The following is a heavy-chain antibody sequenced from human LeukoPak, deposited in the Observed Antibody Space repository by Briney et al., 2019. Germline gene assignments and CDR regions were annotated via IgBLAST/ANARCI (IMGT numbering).Heavy chain of an antibody. CDR2: INGDGSST. V-gene: IGHV3-74*01. CDR3: ASPETGGFFDF. J-gene: IGHJ4*02. D-gene: IGHD7-27*01. Sequence: GGSLRLSCAASGFTFSSHWVHWVRQAPGKGLVWVSRINGDGSSTNYADSVKGRFTISRDNAKNTLYLQMNSLTIEDTAVYYCASPETGGFFDFWGQGTVVTVAS. CDR1: GFTFSSHW.